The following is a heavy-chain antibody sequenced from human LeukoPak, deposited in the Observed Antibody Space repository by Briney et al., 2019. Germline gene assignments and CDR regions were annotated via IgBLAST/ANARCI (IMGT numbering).Heavy chain of an antibody. D-gene: IGHD3-3*01. V-gene: IGHV4-59*01. J-gene: IGHJ6*03. CDR1: GDSITNYY. Sequence: SETLSLTCTVSGDSITNYYWSWIRQPPGKGLEWIGYIYYSGSTNYNPSLKSRVTISIDTSKNHLSLKLTSVTAADTAVYYCARVDRPITIFGVVPKDSNYMDVWGKGTTVTASS. CDR2: IYYSGST. CDR3: ARVDRPITIFGVVPKDSNYMDV.